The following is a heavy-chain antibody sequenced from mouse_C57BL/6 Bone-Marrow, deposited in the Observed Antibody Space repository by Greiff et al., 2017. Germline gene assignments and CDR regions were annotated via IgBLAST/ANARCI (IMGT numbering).Heavy chain of an antibody. CDR1: GFTFSDYY. V-gene: IGHV5-16*01. J-gene: IGHJ1*03. CDR3: ARYSNLPWYFDV. Sequence: EVMLVESEGGLVQPGSSMKLSCTASGFTFSDYYMAWVRQVPEKGLEWVANINYDGSSTYYLDSLKSRFIISRDNAKNILYLQMSSLKSEDTATYYSARYSNLPWYFDVWGTGTTVTVSS. D-gene: IGHD2-5*01. CDR2: INYDGSST.